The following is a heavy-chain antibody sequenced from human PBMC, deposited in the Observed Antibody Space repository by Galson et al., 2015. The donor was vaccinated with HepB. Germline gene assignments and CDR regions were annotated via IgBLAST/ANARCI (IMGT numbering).Heavy chain of an antibody. V-gene: IGHV3-73*01. Sequence: SLRLSCAASGVTFSGSAMHWVRQASGKGLEWVGRIRSKANSYATAYAASVKGRFTISRDDSKNTAYLQMNSLKTEDTAVYYCTYIPLIAAAGRVGYWGQGTLVTVSS. J-gene: IGHJ4*02. D-gene: IGHD6-13*01. CDR2: IRSKANSYAT. CDR3: TYIPLIAAAGRVGY. CDR1: GVTFSGSA.